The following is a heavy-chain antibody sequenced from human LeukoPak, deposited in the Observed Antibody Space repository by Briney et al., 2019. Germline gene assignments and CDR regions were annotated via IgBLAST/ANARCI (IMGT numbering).Heavy chain of an antibody. CDR1: GFTFSNYW. Sequence: GGSLRLSCAASGFTFSNYWMSWVRQAPGKGLEWVANVKPDGSEKYYVDSVKGRFTISRDNAKNSLYLQMNSLRAEDTAIYYCTRDFGSIVVVTAIVDWGQGTLVTVSS. CDR3: TRDFGSIVVVTAIVD. CDR2: VKPDGSEK. D-gene: IGHD2-21*02. J-gene: IGHJ4*02. V-gene: IGHV3-7*01.